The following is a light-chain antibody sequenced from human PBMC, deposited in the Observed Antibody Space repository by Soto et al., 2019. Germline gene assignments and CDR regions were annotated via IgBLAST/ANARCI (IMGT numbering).Light chain of an antibody. J-gene: IGLJ1*01. Sequence: QSVLTQPPSVSEAPRQRVTISCSGSSSNIRNDAVNWYQHLPGKAPRLLIHYDDLLPSGVSDRFSGSMSGTPASLAISGLQSEDESDSYCAAWDDGLSGPYVFGTGTKLTVL. V-gene: IGLV1-36*01. CDR1: SSNIRNDA. CDR2: YDD. CDR3: AAWDDGLSGPYV.